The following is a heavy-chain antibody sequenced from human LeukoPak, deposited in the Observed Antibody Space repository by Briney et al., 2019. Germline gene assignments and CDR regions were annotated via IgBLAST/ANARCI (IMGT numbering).Heavy chain of an antibody. CDR2: INPKSGDT. Sequence: ASVKVSCKASGYRFSDNYVHWVRQAPGQGLEHMGWINPKSGDTHFSQRFKGRVTMTTDTSINTAYMEMRKLRSDDTAVYYCARGKDDTTGHYDAFDIWGHGTMATVSS. D-gene: IGHD3-22*01. CDR3: ARGKDDTTGHYDAFDI. J-gene: IGHJ3*02. CDR1: GYRFSDNY. V-gene: IGHV1-2*02.